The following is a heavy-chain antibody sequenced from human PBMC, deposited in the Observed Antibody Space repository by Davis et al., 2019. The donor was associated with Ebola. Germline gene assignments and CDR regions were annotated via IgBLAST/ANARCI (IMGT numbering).Heavy chain of an antibody. CDR3: STSSPDY. V-gene: IGHV3-73*01. CDR2: IRSKANSYAT. CDR1: GFTFSGSA. D-gene: IGHD2-2*01. J-gene: IGHJ4*02. Sequence: GESLKISCAASGFTFSGSAMHWVRQASGKGLEWVGRIRSKANSYATAYAASVKGRFTISRDDSKNTAYLQMNRLKTEDTAVYYCSTSSPDYWGQGTLVTVSS.